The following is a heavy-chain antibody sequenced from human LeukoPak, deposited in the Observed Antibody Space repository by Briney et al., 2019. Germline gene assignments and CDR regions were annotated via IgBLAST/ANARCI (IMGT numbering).Heavy chain of an antibody. V-gene: IGHV4-30-4*01. CDR1: GGSISSGDYY. Sequence: SETLSLTCTVSGGSISSGDYYWSWIRQPPGKGLEWIVYIYYSGSTYYNPSLKSRVTISVDTSKNQFSLKLSSVTAADTAVYYCAREQQLTNGAFDIWGQGTMVTVSS. CDR2: IYYSGST. CDR3: AREQQLTNGAFDI. J-gene: IGHJ3*02. D-gene: IGHD6-13*01.